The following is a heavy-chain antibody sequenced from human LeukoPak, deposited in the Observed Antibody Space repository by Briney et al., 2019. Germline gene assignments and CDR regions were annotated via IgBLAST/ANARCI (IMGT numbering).Heavy chain of an antibody. Sequence: SETLSLTYTVSGGSINTPNYYWGWIRQTPGKGLEWIGNIFYSGGTYYSPSLTSRVTISLDTSRNQFSLKLNSVTAADTAVYYCARDNIVVVAATKAYYFDYWGQGTLVTVSS. CDR1: GGSINTPNYY. J-gene: IGHJ4*02. V-gene: IGHV4-39*07. D-gene: IGHD2-15*01. CDR2: IFYSGGT. CDR3: ARDNIVVVAATKAYYFDY.